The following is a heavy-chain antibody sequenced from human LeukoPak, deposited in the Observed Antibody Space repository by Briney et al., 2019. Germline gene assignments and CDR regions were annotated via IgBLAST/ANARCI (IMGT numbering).Heavy chain of an antibody. V-gene: IGHV4-39*01. CDR2: IFKSGNT. CDR1: GDSISTTGYF. Sequence: SETLSLTCSVSGDSISTTGYFWVWIRQSPGRDLEWIGSIFKSGNTSYNMSLKSRVTISVDTSKNEFSLSLTSVTAADTAVYYCAGTGIRNWFDPWGQGIRVTVSS. J-gene: IGHJ5*02. D-gene: IGHD1-14*01. CDR3: AGTGIRNWFDP.